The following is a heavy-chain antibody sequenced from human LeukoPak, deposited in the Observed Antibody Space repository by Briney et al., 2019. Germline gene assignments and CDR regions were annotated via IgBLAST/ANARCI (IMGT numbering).Heavy chain of an antibody. CDR2: IYYSGST. D-gene: IGHD3-22*01. V-gene: IGHV4-31*03. CDR1: GGSISSGGYY. J-gene: IGHJ5*02. Sequence: SETLSLACTVSGGSISSGGYYWSWVRQHPGKGLEWIGYIYYSGSTYYNPSLKSRVTISVDTSKNQFSLKLSSVTAADTGVYYCARDVMYYYDSGVSGFDPWGQGTLVTVSS. CDR3: ARDVMYYYDSGVSGFDP.